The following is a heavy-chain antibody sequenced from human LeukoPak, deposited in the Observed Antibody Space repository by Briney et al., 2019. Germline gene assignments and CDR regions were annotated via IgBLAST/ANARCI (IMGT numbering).Heavy chain of an antibody. D-gene: IGHD6-6*01. CDR2: IFYSGNA. CDR1: GGSISCGDYY. J-gene: IGHJ4*02. Sequence: SETLSLTCTVSGGSISCGDYYWSWIRQPPGKGLKWIGYIFYSGNAYYNPSLKSRVPISVDTSKNQFSLKLNSVTAADTAVYYCARGWGIAARPNYFDYWGQGTLVTVSS. V-gene: IGHV4-30-4*02. CDR3: ARGWGIAARPNYFDY.